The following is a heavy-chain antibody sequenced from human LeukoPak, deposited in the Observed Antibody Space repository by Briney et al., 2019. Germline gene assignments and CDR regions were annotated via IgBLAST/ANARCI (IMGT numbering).Heavy chain of an antibody. CDR1: GISLSNYG. J-gene: IGHJ4*02. CDR3: AKRGVVIRVILVGFHKEAYYFDS. CDR2: ISDSGGRT. V-gene: IGHV3-23*01. D-gene: IGHD3-22*01. Sequence: PGGSLRLSCAVSGISLSNYGMSWVRQAPGKGLEWVAGISDSGGRTKYADSVKGRFTISRDNAKNILYLQMNSLRAEDTAVYFCAKRGVVIRVILVGFHKEAYYFDSWGQGALVTVSS.